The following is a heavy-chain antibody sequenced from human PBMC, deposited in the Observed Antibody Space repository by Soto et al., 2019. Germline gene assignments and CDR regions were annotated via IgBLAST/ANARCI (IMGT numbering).Heavy chain of an antibody. CDR2: TSYDGTNE. D-gene: IGHD3-3*01. V-gene: IGHV3-30*18. CDR3: LKGLGSGYSTFHY. Sequence: QVQLVESGGGVVLPGRSLRLSCAASGFTLRSNGMHWVRSAPCKGLEWVAITSYDGTNEYYADSVKGRFTISRDNSKNTVYLQMMSQSVENTDVYYCLKGLGSGYSTFHYWGQGTMVNDSS. CDR1: GFTLRSNG. J-gene: IGHJ4*02.